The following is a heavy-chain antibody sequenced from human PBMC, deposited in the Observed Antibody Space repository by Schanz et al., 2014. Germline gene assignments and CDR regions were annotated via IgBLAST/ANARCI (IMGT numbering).Heavy chain of an antibody. J-gene: IGHJ6*02. CDR2: INPNTGGT. Sequence: QEQLVQSGAEVKTPGDSVKVSCKASGYSIGGYYMHWVRHAPGVGPEWMGRINPNTGGTQYALKFQGRVTMTTAKSISTVYMELSRLRSDDTAVYYCARVRSEDYGGMDVWGQGTTVTVSS. V-gene: IGHV1-2*06. CDR3: ARVRSEDYGGMDV. CDR1: GYSIGGYY.